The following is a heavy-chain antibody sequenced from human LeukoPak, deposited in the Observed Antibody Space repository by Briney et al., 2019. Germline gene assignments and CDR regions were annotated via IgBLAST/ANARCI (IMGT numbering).Heavy chain of an antibody. D-gene: IGHD4-17*01. J-gene: IGHJ5*02. Sequence: GGCLRLSCAASGFIFGDFPMHWVRHAPGKGLEWGSGINWNRVSIVYADSLKGRFTISRDNAESSLFLQTNSLTTEDTAIYYCAKGSDYAGYYRGGFDPWGQGVLVTVSS. CDR2: INWNRVSI. CDR3: AKGSDYAGYYRGGFDP. V-gene: IGHV3-9*01. CDR1: GFIFGDFP.